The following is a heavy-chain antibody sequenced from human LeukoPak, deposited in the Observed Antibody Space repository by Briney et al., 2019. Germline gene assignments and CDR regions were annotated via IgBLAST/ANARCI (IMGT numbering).Heavy chain of an antibody. CDR2: IIPIFGTA. Sequence: SVTVSFKASGGTFSSYAISWVRQASGKGREWMGRIIPIFGTADYPQKFQGRVTITTAESTSTGYMELSRLRSEVTAVYCCARDAQAMGNYPFEDRGQGTLVT. CDR3: ARDAQAMGNYPFED. V-gene: IGHV1-69*05. CDR1: GGTFSSYA. J-gene: IGHJ4*02. D-gene: IGHD4-11*01.